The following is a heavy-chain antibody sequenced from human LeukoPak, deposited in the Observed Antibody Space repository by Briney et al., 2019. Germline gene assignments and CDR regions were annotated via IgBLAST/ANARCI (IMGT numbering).Heavy chain of an antibody. Sequence: SETLSLTCAVSGYSISSGYYWGWIRQPPGQGLEWIGSIYHSGSTYYNPSLKSRVTISVDTSKNQFSLKLSSVTAADTAVYYCARHYGSGSYYTLSWFDPWGQGTLVTVSS. CDR1: GYSISSGYY. CDR2: IYHSGST. J-gene: IGHJ5*02. CDR3: ARHYGSGSYYTLSWFDP. V-gene: IGHV4-38-2*01. D-gene: IGHD3-10*01.